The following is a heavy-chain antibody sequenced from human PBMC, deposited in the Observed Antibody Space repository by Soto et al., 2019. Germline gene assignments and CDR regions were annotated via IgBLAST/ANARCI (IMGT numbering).Heavy chain of an antibody. CDR3: ARDYGKAAAGFGWCDP. CDR2: IYDGGST. D-gene: IGHD6-13*01. CDR1: GFTVSSNY. V-gene: IGHV3-53*01. J-gene: IGHJ5*02. Sequence: PGGSLRLSCEASGFTVSSNYMSWVRQAPGKGLEWVSVIYDGGSTYYADSAKGRLTITRDNSKNTLYLQMKSLRAEDTAVYYCARDYGKAAAGFGWCDPWGPGTLVTVSS.